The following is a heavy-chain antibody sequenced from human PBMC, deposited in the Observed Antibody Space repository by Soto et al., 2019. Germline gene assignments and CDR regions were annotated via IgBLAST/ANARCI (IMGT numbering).Heavy chain of an antibody. CDR3: ARKTVVVPAAMGDYYYYMDV. J-gene: IGHJ6*03. V-gene: IGHV1-69*02. D-gene: IGHD2-2*01. Sequence: QVQLVQSGAEVKKPGSSVKVSCKASGGTFSSYTISWVRQAPGQGLEWMGRIIPILGIANYAQKFQGRVTITADKSTSTAYMELSSLRSEDTAVYYCARKTVVVPAAMGDYYYYMDVWGKGTTVTVSS. CDR1: GGTFSSYT. CDR2: IIPILGIA.